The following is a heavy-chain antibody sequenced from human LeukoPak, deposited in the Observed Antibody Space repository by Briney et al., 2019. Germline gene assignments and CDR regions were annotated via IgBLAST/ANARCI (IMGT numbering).Heavy chain of an antibody. D-gene: IGHD6-19*01. J-gene: IGHJ4*02. CDR3: ARGEVDSGWVT. V-gene: IGHV1-2*02. CDR1: GYTFTPYY. Sequence: ASVKVSCTASGYTFTPYYMHWVRQAPGQGLEWMGWINPNSGGTNYAQKFQGRVTMTRGTSIRTASMELSRLRSDDTAVYYCARGEVDSGWVTWGQGTLVTVSS. CDR2: INPNSGGT.